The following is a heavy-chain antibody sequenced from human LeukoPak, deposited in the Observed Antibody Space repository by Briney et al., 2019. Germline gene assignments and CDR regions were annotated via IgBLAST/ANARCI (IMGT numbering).Heavy chain of an antibody. CDR1: GYTFTSYG. CDR3: AVSYGDYGTLGY. Sequence: ASVKVSCKASGYTFTSYGISWVRQAPGQGLEWMGWISAYNGNTNYAQKLQGRVTMTTDTSTSKAYMELRSLRSDDTAVYYCAVSYGDYGTLGYWGQGTLVTVSS. J-gene: IGHJ4*02. D-gene: IGHD4-17*01. CDR2: ISAYNGNT. V-gene: IGHV1-18*01.